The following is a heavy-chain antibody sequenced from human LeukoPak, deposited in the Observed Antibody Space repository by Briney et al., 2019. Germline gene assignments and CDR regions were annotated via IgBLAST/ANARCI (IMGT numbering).Heavy chain of an antibody. V-gene: IGHV3-21*01. CDR1: GFTFSTYS. D-gene: IGHD6-19*01. CDR3: ARGHATGWTPLDY. CDR2: ISRSSSDI. Sequence: GGSLRLSCAASGFTFSTYSVSWVRQAPGKGLEWVSCISRSSSDIYYADSVKGRFTISRDNPKNSLYLQMDSLRAEDTAVYYCARGHATGWTPLDYWGQGSLVTVSS. J-gene: IGHJ4*02.